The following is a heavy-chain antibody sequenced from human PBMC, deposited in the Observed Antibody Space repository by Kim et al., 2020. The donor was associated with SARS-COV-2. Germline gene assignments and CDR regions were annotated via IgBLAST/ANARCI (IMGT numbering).Heavy chain of an antibody. CDR2: IKSKTDGGTT. V-gene: IGHV3-15*01. Sequence: GGSLRLSCAASGFSFANAWMNWVRQAPGKGLEWIGRIKSKTDGGTTIYAAPVEGRLTVSRDDSKNTLHLQLKDLKTEDTAIYYCAAEIVAVTEYFVSWGQGTLVTVSS. CDR3: AAEIVAVTEYFVS. D-gene: IGHD2-21*02. J-gene: IGHJ4*02. CDR1: GFSFANAW.